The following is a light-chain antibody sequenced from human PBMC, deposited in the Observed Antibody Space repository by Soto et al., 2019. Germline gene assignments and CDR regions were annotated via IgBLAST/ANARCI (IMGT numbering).Light chain of an antibody. CDR1: QSVRSY. V-gene: IGKV3-11*01. CDR3: QQYGGSLT. CDR2: ETS. Sequence: EIVLTQSPATLSLSPGERATLSCRASQSVRSYLNWYQQKPGQAPRLLIHETSNRATGIPDRFTGSGSGTDFTLTISSLEPEDFALYYCQQYGGSLTFGGGTKVEIK. J-gene: IGKJ4*01.